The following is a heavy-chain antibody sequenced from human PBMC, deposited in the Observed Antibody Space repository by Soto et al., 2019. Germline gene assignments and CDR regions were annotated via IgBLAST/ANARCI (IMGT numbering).Heavy chain of an antibody. D-gene: IGHD2-8*01. CDR2: VSYSGGT. Sequence: SETLSLTCTVSGGSISRYYWSWIRLPPGKGLEWIGYVSYSGGTNYNPSLKGRITISLDTSKTQFSLKLSSATAADTALYFCASVDASAVNLAPYYFDSWGQGTLVTVSS. J-gene: IGHJ4*02. CDR3: ASVDASAVNLAPYYFDS. CDR1: GGSISRYY. V-gene: IGHV4-59*01.